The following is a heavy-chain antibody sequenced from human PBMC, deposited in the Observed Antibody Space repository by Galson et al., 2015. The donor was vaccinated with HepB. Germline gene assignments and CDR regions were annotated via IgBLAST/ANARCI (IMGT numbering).Heavy chain of an antibody. J-gene: IGHJ4*02. CDR1: GFTFRTYS. CDR3: ARVADVDYGDHSHFDS. CDR2: ISATNRYI. V-gene: IGHV3-21*01. D-gene: IGHD4-17*01. Sequence: SLRLSCAASGFTFRTYSLNWVRQAPGKGLEWVSSISATNRYIYYADSVRGRFTISRDNAKNSVSLQMNSLRAEDTAVYYCARVADVDYGDHSHFDSWGQGTLVTVSS.